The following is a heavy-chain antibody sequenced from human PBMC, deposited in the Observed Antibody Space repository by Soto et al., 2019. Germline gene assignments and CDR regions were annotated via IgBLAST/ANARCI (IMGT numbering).Heavy chain of an antibody. J-gene: IGHJ6*03. V-gene: IGHV1-18*01. CDR2: ISAYNGNT. D-gene: IGHD2-2*01. Sequence: QVQLVQSGAEVKKPGASVKVSCKASGYTFTSYGISWVRQAPGQGLEWMGWISAYNGNTNYAQKLQDRVTMTTDTSTSTAYMELRSLRSDDTAVYYCARVYCSSTSCYAAYYYMDVWGKGTTVTVSS. CDR3: ARVYCSSTSCYAAYYYMDV. CDR1: GYTFTSYG.